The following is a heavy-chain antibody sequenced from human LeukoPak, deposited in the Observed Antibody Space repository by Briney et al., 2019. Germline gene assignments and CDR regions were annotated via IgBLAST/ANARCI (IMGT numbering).Heavy chain of an antibody. Sequence: SETLSLTCAVHGGSFSGYYWSWIRQPPGKGLEWIGEINHSGSTNYNPSLKSRVTISVDTSKNQFSLKLSSVTAADTAVYYCARGSEKNGSGSYYKGPDYWGQGTLVTVSS. J-gene: IGHJ4*02. D-gene: IGHD3-10*01. CDR1: GGSFSGYY. CDR2: INHSGST. V-gene: IGHV4-34*01. CDR3: ARGSEKNGSGSYYKGPDY.